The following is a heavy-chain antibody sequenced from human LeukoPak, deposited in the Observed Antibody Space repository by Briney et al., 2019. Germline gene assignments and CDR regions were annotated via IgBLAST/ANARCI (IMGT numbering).Heavy chain of an antibody. V-gene: IGHV1-24*01. Sequence: ASVKVSCKVSGYTLTELSMHWVRQAPGKGLEWMGGFDPEDGETIYAQKFQGRVTMTEDTSTDTAYMGLSSLRSEDTAVYYCATAREMATITPFDYWGRGTLVTVSS. CDR3: ATAREMATITPFDY. D-gene: IGHD5-24*01. J-gene: IGHJ4*02. CDR2: FDPEDGET. CDR1: GYTLTELS.